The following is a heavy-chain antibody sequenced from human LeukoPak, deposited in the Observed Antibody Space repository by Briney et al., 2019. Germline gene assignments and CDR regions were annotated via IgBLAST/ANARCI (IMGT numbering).Heavy chain of an antibody. Sequence: SETLSLTCAVYGGSFSGYYWSWIRQPPGKGLEWIGEINHSGSTNYNPSLKSRVTISVDTSKNQFSLKLSSVTAADTAVYYCARGKYFDWLFPLRWFDPWGQGTLVTVSS. D-gene: IGHD3-9*01. CDR1: GGSFSGYY. V-gene: IGHV4-34*01. CDR2: INHSGST. J-gene: IGHJ5*02. CDR3: ARGKYFDWLFPLRWFDP.